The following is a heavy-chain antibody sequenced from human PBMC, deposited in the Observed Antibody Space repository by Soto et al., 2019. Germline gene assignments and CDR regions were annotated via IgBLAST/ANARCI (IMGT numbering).Heavy chain of an antibody. J-gene: IGHJ1*01. Sequence: ASVKGSCKTSGYIFTAYSMHWVRQAPGQGLEWMGVVNPSGGSAHYAQSFEGRVTLTRDTSTSTFYMELSSLRSEDTAVYYCAREENCRGGTCYSEYFHHWGQGTLVTVSS. CDR1: GYIFTAYS. CDR2: VNPSGGSA. V-gene: IGHV1-46*01. CDR3: AREENCRGGTCYSEYFHH. D-gene: IGHD2-15*01.